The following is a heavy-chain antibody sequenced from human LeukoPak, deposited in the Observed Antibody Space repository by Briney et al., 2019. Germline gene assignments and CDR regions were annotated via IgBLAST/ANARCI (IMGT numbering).Heavy chain of an antibody. Sequence: GGSLRLSCAASGFTFSSYAMSWVRQAPGKGLEWVSIISGSGGSTYYAGSVKGRFTISRDNSKNTLYLQMSSLRAEDTAIYYCAKDLAPHTIFGVAIHYWGQGTLVTVSS. CDR3: AKDLAPHTIFGVAIHY. V-gene: IGHV3-23*01. CDR1: GFTFSSYA. D-gene: IGHD3-3*01. J-gene: IGHJ4*02. CDR2: ISGSGGST.